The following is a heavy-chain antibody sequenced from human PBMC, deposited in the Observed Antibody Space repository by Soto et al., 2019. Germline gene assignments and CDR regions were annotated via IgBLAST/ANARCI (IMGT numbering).Heavy chain of an antibody. V-gene: IGHV1-8*01. D-gene: IGHD3-10*01. Sequence: GASVKVSCKSSGYTFTSYDINWVRQATGQGLEWVGWMNPNSGKTGYAQNFQGRVTMTRNTSISTAYMELGSLRSDDTAVYYCARRGSQIHYGLDVRGQGTTVTGSS. CDR3: ARRGSQIHYGLDV. CDR1: GYTFTSYD. CDR2: MNPNSGKT. J-gene: IGHJ6*02.